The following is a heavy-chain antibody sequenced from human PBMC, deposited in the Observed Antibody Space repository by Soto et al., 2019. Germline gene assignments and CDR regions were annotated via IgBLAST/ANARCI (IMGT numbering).Heavy chain of an antibody. CDR2: IVPSGGST. CDR3: VKDLQLIHTIFDC. CDR1: GFTFANYA. V-gene: IGHV3-23*01. D-gene: IGHD1-1*01. Sequence: VGSLRLSCAASGFTFANYAMDWVRQSPGKGLEWVSSIVPSGGSTFYADSAKGRFTISRDNSNNTLYLQMRSLRAEDSAMYYCVKDLQLIHTIFDCLGGGTWGPVPS. J-gene: IGHJ4*02.